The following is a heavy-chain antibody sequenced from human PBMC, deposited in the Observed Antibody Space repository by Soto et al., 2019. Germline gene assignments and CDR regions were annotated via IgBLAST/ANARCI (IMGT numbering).Heavy chain of an antibody. CDR3: AKEPTLHYYGMDV. CDR2: ISGSGGST. CDR1: GFTFSSYG. V-gene: IGHV3-23*01. J-gene: IGHJ6*02. Sequence: GGSLRLSCAASGFTFSSYGMHWVRQAPGKGLEWVSAISGSGGSTYYADSVKGRFTISRDNSKNTLYLQVNSLKAEDTAVYYCAKEPTLHYYGMDVWGQGTTVTVSS.